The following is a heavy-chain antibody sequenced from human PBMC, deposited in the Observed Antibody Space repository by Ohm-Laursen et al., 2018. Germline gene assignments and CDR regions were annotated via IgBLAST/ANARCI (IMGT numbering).Heavy chain of an antibody. CDR2: ISSSSSTI. J-gene: IGHJ5*02. V-gene: IGHV3-48*04. CDR1: GFTFSSYS. D-gene: IGHD2-2*01. CDR3: ARAYCSSTSCSWFDP. Sequence: SLRLSCAASGFTFSSYSMNWVRQAPGKGLEWVSYISSSSSTIYYADSVKGRFTISRDNAKNSLYLQMNSLRAEDTAVYYCARAYCSSTSCSWFDPWDQGTLVTVSS.